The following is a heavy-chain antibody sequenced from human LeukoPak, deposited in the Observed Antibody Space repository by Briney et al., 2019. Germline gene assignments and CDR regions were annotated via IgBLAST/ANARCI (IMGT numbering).Heavy chain of an antibody. CDR2: INAGNGNT. CDR3: ASGITMVRGGFDY. J-gene: IGHJ4*02. D-gene: IGHD3-10*01. CDR1: GYTFTSYG. V-gene: IGHV1-3*01. Sequence: ASVKVSCKASGYTFTSYGITWVRQAPGQRLEWMGWINAGNGNTKYSQKFQGRVTITRDTSASTAYMELSSLRSEDTAVYYCASGITMVRGGFDYWGQGTLVTVSS.